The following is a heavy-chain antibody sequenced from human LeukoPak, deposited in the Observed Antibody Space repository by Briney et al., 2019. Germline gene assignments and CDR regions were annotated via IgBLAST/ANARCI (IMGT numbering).Heavy chain of an antibody. V-gene: IGHV5-51*01. J-gene: IGHJ4*02. D-gene: IGHD5-24*01. CDR1: GYSFTNYW. Sequence: GESLKISCKGSGYSFTNYWIGWVRQMPGKGLEWMGIIYPGNSDATYSPSFQGQVTISADKSIYTAYLQWSSLKASDTAMYYCARASRDGYNQNFDHWGQGTLVTVSS. CDR3: ARASRDGYNQNFDH. CDR2: IYPGNSDA.